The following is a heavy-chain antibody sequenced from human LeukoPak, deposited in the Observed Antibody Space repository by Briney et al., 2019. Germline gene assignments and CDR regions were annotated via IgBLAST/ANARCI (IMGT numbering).Heavy chain of an antibody. J-gene: IGHJ4*02. CDR3: ARDSGIAVAAE. CDR1: GFTFGSYS. V-gene: IGHV3-21*01. D-gene: IGHD6-19*01. CDR2: ISSSSSYI. Sequence: GGSLRLSCAASGFTFGSYSMNWVRQAPGKGLEWVSSISSSSSYIYYADSVKGRFTISRDNAKNSLYLQMNSLRAEDTAVYYCARDSGIAVAAERGQGTLVTVSS.